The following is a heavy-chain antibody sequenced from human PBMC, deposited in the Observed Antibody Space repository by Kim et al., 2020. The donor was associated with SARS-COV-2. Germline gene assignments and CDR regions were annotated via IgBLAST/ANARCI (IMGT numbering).Heavy chain of an antibody. CDR2: ITSTGGIT. Sequence: GGSLRLSCAASGFTFSTYSMTWVRQAPGKGLEWVSVITSTGGITHYADSVKGRFTISRDDSKNTLYLQMNSLRAEDTALYYCAKDYYGSSTGYSDYWGQGTLVPVSS. D-gene: IGHD1-26*01. V-gene: IGHV3-23*01. CDR1: GFTFSTYS. CDR3: AKDYYGSSTGYSDY. J-gene: IGHJ4*02.